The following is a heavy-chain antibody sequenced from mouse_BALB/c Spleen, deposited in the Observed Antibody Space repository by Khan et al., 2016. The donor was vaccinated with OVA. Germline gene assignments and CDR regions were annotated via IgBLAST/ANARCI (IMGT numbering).Heavy chain of an antibody. J-gene: IGHJ3*01. V-gene: IGHV5-9-3*01. D-gene: IGHD2-1*01. CDR1: GFTFSTFA. CDR2: INSDGDYT. CDR3: ARSPYGNFAY. Sequence: EVQVVESGGGLVKPGGSLKLSCAASGFTFSTFAMSRVRQTPEKRLEWVATINSDGDYTYYPDNVTGRFTISRDNAKNTLYLQINSLRSEDTAMYYCARSPYGNFAYWGQGTLVTVSA.